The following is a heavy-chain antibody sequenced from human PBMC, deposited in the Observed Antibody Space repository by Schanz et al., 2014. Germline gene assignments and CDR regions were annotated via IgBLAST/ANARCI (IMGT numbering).Heavy chain of an antibody. CDR1: GGTFSSYA. CDR3: ARDAVDAAAGGNY. CDR2: ISPYNGNT. V-gene: IGHV1-18*01. D-gene: IGHD6-13*01. J-gene: IGHJ4*02. Sequence: QVQLVQSGAEVKKPGSPVKVSCKSSGGTFSSYAISWVRQAPGQGLEWMGWISPYNGNTNYAQKLQGRVTMTTDTSTSTAYMELRSLRSDDTAVYYCARDAVDAAAGGNYWGQGTLVTVSS.